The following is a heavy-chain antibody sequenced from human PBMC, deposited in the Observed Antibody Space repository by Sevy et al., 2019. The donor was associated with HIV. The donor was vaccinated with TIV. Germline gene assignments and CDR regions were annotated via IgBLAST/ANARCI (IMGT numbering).Heavy chain of an antibody. Sequence: GGSLRLSCAASGFTVSSNYMSWVRQAPGKGLEWVSVIYSGGSTYYADSVKGRFTISRDNSKNTLYLQMNSLRAEDTAVYYCARAVSGWYAWWYFDLWGRGTLVTVSS. CDR1: GFTVSSNY. J-gene: IGHJ2*01. CDR3: ARAVSGWYAWWYFDL. V-gene: IGHV3-66*02. D-gene: IGHD6-19*01. CDR2: IYSGGST.